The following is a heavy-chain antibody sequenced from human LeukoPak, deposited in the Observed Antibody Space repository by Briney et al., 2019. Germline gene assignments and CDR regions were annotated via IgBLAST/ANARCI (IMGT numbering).Heavy chain of an antibody. Sequence: PSETLSLTCAVYGGSFTGYYWSWIRQPPGKGLEWIGEINHSASTNYNPSLKSRVTISVDTSKKQISLKLSSVTAADTAVYYCARETYYYGSGSRNFDYWGQGTLVTVSS. J-gene: IGHJ4*02. CDR1: GGSFTGYY. CDR3: ARETYYYGSGSRNFDY. D-gene: IGHD3-10*01. CDR2: INHSAST. V-gene: IGHV4-34*01.